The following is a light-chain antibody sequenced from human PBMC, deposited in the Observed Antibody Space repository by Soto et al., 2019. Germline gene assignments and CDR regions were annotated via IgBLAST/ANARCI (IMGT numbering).Light chain of an antibody. V-gene: IGKV1-9*01. CDR3: QQLNSYPVT. CDR1: QGISSY. Sequence: DIQLTQSPSFLSASVGDRVTITCRASQGISSYLAWYQQKPGKAPKLLIYAASTLQSGVPSRFSGSGSGTEVTLTISSLQPEDFGTYYCQQLNSYPVTFGQGTKVEIK. J-gene: IGKJ1*01. CDR2: AAS.